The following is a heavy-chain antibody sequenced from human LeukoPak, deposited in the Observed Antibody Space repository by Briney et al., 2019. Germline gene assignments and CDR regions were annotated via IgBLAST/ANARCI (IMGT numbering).Heavy chain of an antibody. J-gene: IGHJ3*02. CDR2: ISYDGSNK. CDR1: RFTFSSYG. Sequence: GRSLRLSCAASRFTFSSYGMHWVRQAPGKGLEWVAVISYDGSNKYYADSVKGRFTISRDNSKNTLYLQMNSLRAEDTAVYYCAKGSAAFDIWGQGTMVTVSS. CDR3: AKGSAAFDI. V-gene: IGHV3-30*18.